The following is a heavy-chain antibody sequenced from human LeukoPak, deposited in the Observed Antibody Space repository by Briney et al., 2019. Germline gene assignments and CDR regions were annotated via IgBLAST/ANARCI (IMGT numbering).Heavy chain of an antibody. V-gene: IGHV1-2*02. CDR2: INPNTGDT. D-gene: IGHD4-17*01. Sequence: ASVKVSCKASGYTFTSNGISWVRQAPGQGLEWMGWINPNTGDTNSAQKFQGRVTMTRDTSISTAYMKLSRLRSDDTAVYYCARDYGDYSDYWGQGTLVTVSS. CDR1: GYTFTSNG. CDR3: ARDYGDYSDY. J-gene: IGHJ4*02.